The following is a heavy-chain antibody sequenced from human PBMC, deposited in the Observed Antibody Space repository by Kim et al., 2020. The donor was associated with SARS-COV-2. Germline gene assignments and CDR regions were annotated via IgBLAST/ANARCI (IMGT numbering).Heavy chain of an antibody. V-gene: IGHV4-39*01. CDR2: FYYSGST. D-gene: IGHD2-2*01. CDR1: GGSISSSSYY. CDR3: ARLIVVPAATRGLYYYYGLDV. Sequence: SETLSLTCTVSGGSISSSSYYWGWIRQPPGKGLEWIGSFYYSGSTYYNPSLKSRVTISVDTSKNQFSLKLSSVTVADTAVYYCARLIVVPAATRGLYYYYGLDVWGQGTTVTVSS. J-gene: IGHJ6*02.